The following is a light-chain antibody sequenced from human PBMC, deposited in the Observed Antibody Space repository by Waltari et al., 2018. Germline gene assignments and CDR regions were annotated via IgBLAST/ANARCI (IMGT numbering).Light chain of an antibody. J-gene: IGKJ2*01. CDR2: DAS. Sequence: DIQMTQSPSSLSASGGDSVTITCQASQDISNYLNWYQQKPGKAPKLLIYDASNLETGVPSRFSGSGSGTDFTFTISSLQPEDIATYYCQQYDNLYTFGQGTKLEIK. CDR3: QQYDNLYT. V-gene: IGKV1-33*01. CDR1: QDISNY.